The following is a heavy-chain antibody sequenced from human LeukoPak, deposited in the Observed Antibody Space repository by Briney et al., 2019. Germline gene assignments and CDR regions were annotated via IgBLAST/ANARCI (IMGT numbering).Heavy chain of an antibody. CDR2: IYYSGST. Sequence: PSETLSLTCTVSGGSISSYYWSWIRQPPGKGLEWIGSIYYSGSTYYNPSLKSRVTISVDTSKNQFSLKLSSVTAADTAVYYCARLYSSSWYGENYFDYWGQGTLVTVSS. CDR1: GGSISSYY. V-gene: IGHV4-39*01. CDR3: ARLYSSSWYGENYFDY. D-gene: IGHD6-13*01. J-gene: IGHJ4*02.